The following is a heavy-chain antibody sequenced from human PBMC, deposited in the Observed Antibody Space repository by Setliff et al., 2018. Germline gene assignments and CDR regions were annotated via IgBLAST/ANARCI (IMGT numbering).Heavy chain of an antibody. CDR3: ARDPDRLGYCSGGSCSTFDY. Sequence: PGGSLRLSCAASGFTFSDYYMSWIRQAPGKGLEWVSYISSSGSTIYYADSVKGRFTISRDNAKNPLYLQMNSLRAEDTVVYYCARDPDRLGYCSGGSCSTFDYWGQGTLVTSPQ. CDR2: ISSSGSTI. D-gene: IGHD2-15*01. V-gene: IGHV3-11*01. J-gene: IGHJ4*02. CDR1: GFTFSDYY.